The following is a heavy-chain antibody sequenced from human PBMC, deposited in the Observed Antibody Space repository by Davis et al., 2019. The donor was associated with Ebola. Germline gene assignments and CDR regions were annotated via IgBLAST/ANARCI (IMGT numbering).Heavy chain of an antibody. CDR1: GFTFSDNY. CDR2: ISSSGSTI. V-gene: IGHV3-11*01. D-gene: IGHD6-13*01. CDR3: ARHTFSHTSSWRYTFYGMDV. Sequence: PGGSLRLSCAASGFTFSDNYMTWIRQAPGKGLEWLSYISSSGSTISYADSVKGRFTISRDNANNSLYLQIDSLRAEDTAVYYCARHTFSHTSSWRYTFYGMDVWGQGTTVTVSS. J-gene: IGHJ6*02.